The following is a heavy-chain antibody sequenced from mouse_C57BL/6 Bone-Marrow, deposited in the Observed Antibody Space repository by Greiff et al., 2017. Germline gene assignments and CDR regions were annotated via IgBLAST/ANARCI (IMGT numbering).Heavy chain of an antibody. CDR2: IDPSDSYT. Sequence: QVQLNQSGAELVMPGASVKLSCKASGYTFTSYWMHWVKQRPGQGLEWIGEIDPSDSYTNYNQKFKGKSTLTVDKSSSTAYMQLSSLTSEDSAVYYCARGHYYGSSYFYFDYWGQGTTLTVSS. V-gene: IGHV1-69*01. J-gene: IGHJ2*01. D-gene: IGHD1-1*01. CDR3: ARGHYYGSSYFYFDY. CDR1: GYTFTSYW.